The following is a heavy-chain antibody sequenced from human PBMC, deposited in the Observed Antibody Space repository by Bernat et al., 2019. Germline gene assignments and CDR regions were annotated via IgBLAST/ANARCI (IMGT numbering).Heavy chain of an antibody. CDR1: GYSFTNYW. Sequence: EVQLVQSGAEVKKPGESLKISCKGSGYSFTNYWIGWVRQMPGKGLEWMGIIYPGDSDTRYRPSFQGQVTISVDKSIGTAYLQWSSLKASDTAMYYCARRCSGGGCYAWNGMDVWGQGTPVTVSS. D-gene: IGHD2-15*01. J-gene: IGHJ6*02. CDR3: ARRCSGGGCYAWNGMDV. V-gene: IGHV5-51*03. CDR2: IYPGDSDT.